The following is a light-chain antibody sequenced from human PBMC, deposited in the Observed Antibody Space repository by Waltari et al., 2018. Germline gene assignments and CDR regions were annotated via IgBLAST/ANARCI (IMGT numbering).Light chain of an antibody. V-gene: IGLV2-14*01. J-gene: IGLJ3*02. CDR2: KVN. Sequence: QSALTQPASVSGSPGPSITISCTGTSSDVGFFDFVSWFQHHPGKAPKVMIYKVNNRPSGVSNRFSGSKSANTASLTISGLQAEDEADYYCSSYTRRSYWVFGGGTQLTVL. CDR3: SSYTRRSYWV. CDR1: SSDVGFFDF.